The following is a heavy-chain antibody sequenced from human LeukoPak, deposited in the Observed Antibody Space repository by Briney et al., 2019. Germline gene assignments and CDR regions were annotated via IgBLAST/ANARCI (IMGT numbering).Heavy chain of an antibody. CDR3: ARVAMIADYFDY. CDR2: IYYSGST. V-gene: IGHV4-59*12. Sequence: SETLSLTCTVSGGSISRYHWNWIRQPPGKGLEWIGYIYYSGSTNYNPSLKSRVTISVDTSKNQSSLKLSSVTAADTAVYYCARVAMIADYFDYWGQGTLVTVSS. D-gene: IGHD3-22*01. CDR1: GGSISRYH. J-gene: IGHJ4*02.